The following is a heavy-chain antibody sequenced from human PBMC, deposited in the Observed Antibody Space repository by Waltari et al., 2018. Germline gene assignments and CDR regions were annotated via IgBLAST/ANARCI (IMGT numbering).Heavy chain of an antibody. CDR1: GGTFSSYT. Sequence: QVQLVQSGAEVKKPGSSVKVSCKASGGTFSSYTISWVRQAPGQGLEWMGRIIPILGIANYAQKFQGRVTITADKSSSTAYMELSSLRSEDTAVYYCAKPYSSSSSAFDYWGQGTLVTVSS. V-gene: IGHV1-69*02. D-gene: IGHD6-6*01. CDR2: IIPILGIA. J-gene: IGHJ4*02. CDR3: AKPYSSSSSAFDY.